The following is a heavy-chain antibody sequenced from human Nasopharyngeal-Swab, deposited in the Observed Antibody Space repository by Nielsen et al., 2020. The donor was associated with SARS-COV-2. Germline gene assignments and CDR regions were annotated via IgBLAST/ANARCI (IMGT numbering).Heavy chain of an antibody. CDR3: AREGGTTVVVGYFDY. V-gene: IGHV4-61*01. Sequence: SETLSLTCTVSGGSISSSSYYWSWIRQPPGKGLEWIGYIYYSGSTNYNPSLKSRVTISVDTSKNQFSLKLSSVTAADTAVYYCAREGGTTVVVGYFDYWGQGTLVTVSS. CDR2: IYYSGST. CDR1: GGSISSSSYY. D-gene: IGHD4-17*01. J-gene: IGHJ4*02.